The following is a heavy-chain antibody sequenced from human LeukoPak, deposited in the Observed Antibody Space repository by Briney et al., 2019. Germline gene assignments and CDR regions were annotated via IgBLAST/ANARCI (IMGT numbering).Heavy chain of an antibody. J-gene: IGHJ6*02. CDR3: AKAGAGYYYYYGMDV. V-gene: IGHV3-9*01. CDR2: ISWNSGSI. CDR1: GFTFDDYA. Sequence: GGSLRLSCAASGFTFDDYAMHWVREAPGKGLEWVSGISWNSGSIGYADCVKGRFTISRDNAKNSLYLQMNSLRADDTALYYCAKAGAGYYYYYGMDVWGQGTTVTVSS. D-gene: IGHD4-17*01.